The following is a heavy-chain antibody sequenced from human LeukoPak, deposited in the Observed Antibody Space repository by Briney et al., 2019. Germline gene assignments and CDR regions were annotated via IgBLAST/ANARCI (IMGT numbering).Heavy chain of an antibody. V-gene: IGHV1-18*01. CDR1: GYTFTSYG. D-gene: IGHD3-22*01. J-gene: IGHJ4*02. CDR2: ISAYNGNT. CDR3: ARDPGYYDSSGYYDSYFDY. Sequence: ASVKVSCKASGYTFTSYGISWVRQAPGQGLEWMGWISAYNGNTNYAQKLQGRVTMTTDTSTSTAYMELSSLRSEDTAVYYCARDPGYYDSSGYYDSYFDYWGQGTLVTVSS.